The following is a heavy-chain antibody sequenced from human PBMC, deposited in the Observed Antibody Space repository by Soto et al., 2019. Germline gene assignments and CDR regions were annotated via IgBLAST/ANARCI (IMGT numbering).Heavy chain of an antibody. Sequence: EVQLVESGGGLVQPGGSLRRSCAASGFTVSSNYMSWIRQAPGKRLEWVSVIYSGGSTYYADSVKGRFTISRDNSKNTLYLQMNSLRAEDTAVYYCSRMGDSSGYSGWFDPWGQGTLVIVSS. CDR1: GFTVSSNY. CDR2: IYSGGST. CDR3: SRMGDSSGYSGWFDP. V-gene: IGHV3-66*01. J-gene: IGHJ5*02. D-gene: IGHD3-22*01.